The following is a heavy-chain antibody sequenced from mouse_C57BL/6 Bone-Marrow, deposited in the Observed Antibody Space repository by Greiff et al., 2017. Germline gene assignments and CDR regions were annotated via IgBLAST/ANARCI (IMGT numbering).Heavy chain of an antibody. D-gene: IGHD2-4*01. Sequence: DVKLVESGGGLVQPGGSLKLSCAASGFTFSDYYMYWVRQTPEKRLEWVAYISNGGGSTYYPDTVKGRFTISRDNAKNTLYLQMSRLKSEDTAMYYCARHDPDLGPYAMDYWGQGTSVTVSS. CDR2: ISNGGGST. CDR1: GFTFSDYY. V-gene: IGHV5-12*01. J-gene: IGHJ4*01. CDR3: ARHDPDLGPYAMDY.